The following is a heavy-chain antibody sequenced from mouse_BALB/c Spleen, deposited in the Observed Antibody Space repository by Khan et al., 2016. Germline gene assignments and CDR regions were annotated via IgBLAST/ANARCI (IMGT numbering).Heavy chain of an antibody. Sequence: QVQLQQSGAELAKPGASVKMSCKASGYTFTSYWMHWVKQRPGQGLEWIGYINPSTGYTEYNQKFKDKATLTADKSSSTAYMQLSSLTSEDSAVYYCARTGTEYFDYWGQGTSLTVSS. CDR1: GYTFTSYW. CDR3: ARTGTEYFDY. J-gene: IGHJ2*02. CDR2: INPSTGYT. V-gene: IGHV1-7*01. D-gene: IGHD4-1*01.